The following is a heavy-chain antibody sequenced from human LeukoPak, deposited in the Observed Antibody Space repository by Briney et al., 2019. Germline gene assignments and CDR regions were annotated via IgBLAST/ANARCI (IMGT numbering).Heavy chain of an antibody. D-gene: IGHD4-11*01. CDR2: IGWDGGST. CDR3: ARAPYSNYVGSVAFDI. V-gene: IGHV3-43*01. CDR1: GFPHDDYN. J-gene: IGHJ3*02. Sequence: GGSLGLPRASCGFPHDDYNMQWVRQAPGKGLEWVSLIGWDGGSTYYTDSVRGRFTISRDNAQHSLYLQMNSLRAEDTAVYYCARAPYSNYVGSVAFDIWGQGTMVTVSS.